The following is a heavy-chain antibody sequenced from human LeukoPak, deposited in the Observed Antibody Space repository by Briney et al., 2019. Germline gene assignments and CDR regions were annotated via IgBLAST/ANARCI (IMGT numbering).Heavy chain of an antibody. V-gene: IGHV3-48*03. CDR3: ARDGSGWYVFDY. D-gene: IGHD6-19*01. Sequence: GSLRPSCAAPGFPFRSYEINRVRQAPGTGLGWGSYISSSGSTIYYAVSVKGRFTISRDNAKNSLYLQMNSLRAEDTAVYYCARDGSGWYVFDYWGQGTLVTVSS. CDR2: ISSSGSTI. CDR1: GFPFRSYE. J-gene: IGHJ4*02.